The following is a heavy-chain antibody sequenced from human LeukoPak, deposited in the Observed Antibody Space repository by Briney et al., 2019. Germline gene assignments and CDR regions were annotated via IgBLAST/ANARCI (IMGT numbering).Heavy chain of an antibody. V-gene: IGHV3-48*03. CDR1: GFTFSNYE. CDR3: ARGWFDF. Sequence: GGSLRLSCTASGFTFSNYEMNWVRQAPGKGLEWVSYIGSSGDIIYYAASVKGRFTISRDNAKNSLYLQMNSLRAEDTAVYYCARGWFDFWGQGTLVTVSS. J-gene: IGHJ4*02. CDR2: IGSSGDII.